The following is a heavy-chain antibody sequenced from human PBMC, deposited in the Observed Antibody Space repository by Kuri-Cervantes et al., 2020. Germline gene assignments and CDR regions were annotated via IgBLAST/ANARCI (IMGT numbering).Heavy chain of an antibody. J-gene: IGHJ4*02. V-gene: IGHV3-30-3*01. CDR1: GFTFSSYA. Sequence: GGSLRLSCAASGFTFSSYAMYWVRQAPGKGLEWVAVISYDGSNKYYADSVKGRFTISRDNSKNTLYLQMNSLRAEDTAVYYCAREGRGYYDSSGYYYVYDFAFDYWGQGTLVTVSS. CDR2: ISYDGSNK. D-gene: IGHD3-22*01. CDR3: AREGRGYYDSSGYYYVYDFAFDY.